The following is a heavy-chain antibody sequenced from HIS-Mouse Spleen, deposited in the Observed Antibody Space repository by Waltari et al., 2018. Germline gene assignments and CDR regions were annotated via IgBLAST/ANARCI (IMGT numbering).Heavy chain of an antibody. CDR1: GGSISSSSYY. V-gene: IGHV4-39*07. CDR3: AREIPYSSSWYDWYFDL. Sequence: QLQLQESGPGLVKPSETLSLTCTVSGGSISSSSYYWGWIRRPPGKGLEWIGSIYYRGGTYDTPPFKSRVTRSVDTSKNQFSLKLSSVTAADTAVYYCAREIPYSSSWYDWYFDLWGRGTLVTVSS. CDR2: IYYRGGT. D-gene: IGHD6-13*01. J-gene: IGHJ2*01.